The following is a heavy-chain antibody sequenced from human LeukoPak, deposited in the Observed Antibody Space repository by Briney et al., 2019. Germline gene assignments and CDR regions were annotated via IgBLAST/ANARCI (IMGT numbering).Heavy chain of an antibody. CDR2: ISSSGSTI. D-gene: IGHD3-3*01. J-gene: IGHJ5*02. CDR1: GFTFSDYY. Sequence: GGSLRLSCAASGFTFSDYYMSWIRQAPGKGLEWVSYISSSGSTIYYADSVKGRLTISRDNAKNSLYLQMNSLRAEDTAVYYCARDLRDYDFWSGYYTSFDPWGQGTLVTVSS. V-gene: IGHV3-11*04. CDR3: ARDLRDYDFWSGYYTSFDP.